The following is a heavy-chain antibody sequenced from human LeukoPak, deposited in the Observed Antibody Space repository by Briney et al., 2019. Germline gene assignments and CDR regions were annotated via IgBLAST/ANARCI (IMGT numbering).Heavy chain of an antibody. Sequence: GESLRISCKVSGYSFTSYWITWVRQMPGKGLEWMGIIYPRDSNIRYSPSFQGQVTVSADKSISTAYLQWSSLEASDTAMYYCARRQYSGYDFDYWGQGTLVTVSS. D-gene: IGHD5-12*01. V-gene: IGHV5-51*01. CDR3: ARRQYSGYDFDY. J-gene: IGHJ4*02. CDR1: GYSFTSYW. CDR2: IYPRDSNI.